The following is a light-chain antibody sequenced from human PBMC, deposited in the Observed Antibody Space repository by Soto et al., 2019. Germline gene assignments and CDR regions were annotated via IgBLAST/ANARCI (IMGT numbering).Light chain of an antibody. V-gene: IGKV1-5*03. CDR1: QSISSW. J-gene: IGKJ1*01. CDR3: QPYNSYYRT. Sequence: DIQMTQSPSTLSASVGDRVTITCRASQSISSWLAWYQQKPGKAPKPLIYKASSLESGVPSRFSGSGSGTEFTLTISSLQPDDFATYYCQPYNSYYRTFGQGAKVDIK. CDR2: KAS.